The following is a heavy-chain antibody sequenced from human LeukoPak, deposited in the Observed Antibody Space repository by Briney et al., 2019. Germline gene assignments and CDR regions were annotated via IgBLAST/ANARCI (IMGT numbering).Heavy chain of an antibody. Sequence: GRPLRLSCAASGFTFGSYAMHWVRQAPGKGLEWVAFISFDESDKYYSDSVRGRFTISRDNSKNMLFLQMNSLRPEDTAVYYCATHYREGVNGWENFQHWGQGTLVTISS. CDR1: GFTFGSYA. V-gene: IGHV3-30*03. J-gene: IGHJ1*01. CDR3: ATHYREGVNGWENFQH. D-gene: IGHD3-9*01. CDR2: ISFDESDK.